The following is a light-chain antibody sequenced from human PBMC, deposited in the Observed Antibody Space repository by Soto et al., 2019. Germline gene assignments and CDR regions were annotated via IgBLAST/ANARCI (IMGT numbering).Light chain of an antibody. Sequence: QSALTQPAYVSGSPGQSITISCTGTSTDVGRYKYVSWYQPHPGKAPQLMIYDVRNRPSGVSSRFSGSKSGITASLTIAGLQAEDDADYYCSSYTSDSTYVFGTGTKLTVL. CDR1: STDVGRYKY. CDR2: DVR. CDR3: SSYTSDSTYV. J-gene: IGLJ1*01. V-gene: IGLV2-14*01.